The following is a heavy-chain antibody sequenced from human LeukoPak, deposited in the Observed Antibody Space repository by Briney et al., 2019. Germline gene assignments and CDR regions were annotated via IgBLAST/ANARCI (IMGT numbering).Heavy chain of an antibody. J-gene: IGHJ4*02. CDR1: GYTFTDYY. CDR2: INPNSGET. CDR3: ARDRDYSNTERGFDY. D-gene: IGHD4-11*01. Sequence: ASVKVSCKTSGYTFTDYYIHWVRPAPGQELEWMGWINPNSGETNSAQKFQGRVTMTGDTAISTAYMELRRVTSDDTAVYYCARDRDYSNTERGFDYWGQGTLVTVSS. V-gene: IGHV1-2*02.